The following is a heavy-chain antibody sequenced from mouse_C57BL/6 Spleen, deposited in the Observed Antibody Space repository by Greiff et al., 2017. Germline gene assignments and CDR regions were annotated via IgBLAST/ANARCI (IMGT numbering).Heavy chain of an antibody. CDR3: ARDDGYYWYFDV. V-gene: IGHV1-64*01. Sequence: VQLQQPGAELVKPGASVKLSCKASGYTFTSYWLHWVKQRPGQGLEWIGMIHPTSGSTNYNEKFKSKATLTVDKSSSTAYMQLSSLTSEDSAVYYCARDDGYYWYFDVWGTGTTVTVSS. CDR1: GYTFTSYW. J-gene: IGHJ1*03. CDR2: IHPTSGST. D-gene: IGHD2-3*01.